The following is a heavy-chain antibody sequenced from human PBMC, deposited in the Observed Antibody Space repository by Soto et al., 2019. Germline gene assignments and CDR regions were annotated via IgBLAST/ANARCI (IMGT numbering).Heavy chain of an antibody. CDR3: AKDRVNGNSVWDPFDI. D-gene: IGHD4-17*01. J-gene: IGHJ3*02. CDR1: GFTFSSYA. Sequence: QVQLVESGGGVVQPGRSLRLSCAASGFTFSSYAMHWVRQAPGKGLEWVAVISYDGSNKYYADSVKGRFTISRDNSKNTVSLQMNSLRTEDAATYYCAKDRVNGNSVWDPFDIWGRGTMVTVST. V-gene: IGHV3-30-3*01. CDR2: ISYDGSNK.